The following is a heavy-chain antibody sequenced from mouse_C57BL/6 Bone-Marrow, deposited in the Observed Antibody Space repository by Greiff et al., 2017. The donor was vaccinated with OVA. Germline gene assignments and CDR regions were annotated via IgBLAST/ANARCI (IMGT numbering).Heavy chain of an antibody. V-gene: IGHV1-52*01. CDR1: GYTFTSYW. CDR3: ARSGGSNGDYFDY. D-gene: IGHD1-1*01. J-gene: IGHJ2*01. Sequence: QVQLQQPGAELVRPGSSVKLSCKASGYTFTSYWMHWVKQRPIQGLEWIGNIDPSDSDTHYNQKFKDKATLTVDKSSSTAYMQLSSLTSEDSAVYDCARSGGSNGDYFDYWGQGTTLTVSA. CDR2: IDPSDSDT.